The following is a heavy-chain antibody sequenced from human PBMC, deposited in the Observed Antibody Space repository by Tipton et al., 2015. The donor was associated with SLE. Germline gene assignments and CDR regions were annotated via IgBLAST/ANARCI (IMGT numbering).Heavy chain of an antibody. J-gene: IGHJ4*02. Sequence: TLSLTCNVSGVSISSSYWSWIRQPAGKGLEWIGSNYYGGDTYYIPSLKSRVTISLDTSRNQFSLKFNSVTAADTAVYYYARHQTNNYGSGSPFDDWGQGTLVTVSS. CDR2: NYYGGDT. V-gene: IGHV4-59*08. CDR1: GVSISSSY. CDR3: ARHQTNNYGSGSPFDD. D-gene: IGHD3-10*01.